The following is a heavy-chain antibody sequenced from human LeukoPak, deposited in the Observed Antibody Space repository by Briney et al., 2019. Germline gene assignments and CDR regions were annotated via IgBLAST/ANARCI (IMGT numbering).Heavy chain of an antibody. J-gene: IGHJ6*03. CDR3: ARDRYSSGWYDWLGYYYYMDV. D-gene: IGHD6-19*01. V-gene: IGHV3-7*01. Sequence: GGSLRLSCAASGFTFSSYWMSWVRQAPGKGLEWVANIKQDGSEKYDVDSVKGRFTISRDNAKNSLYLQMNSLRAEDTAVYYCARDRYSSGWYDWLGYYYYMDVWGKGTTVTISS. CDR1: GFTFSSYW. CDR2: IKQDGSEK.